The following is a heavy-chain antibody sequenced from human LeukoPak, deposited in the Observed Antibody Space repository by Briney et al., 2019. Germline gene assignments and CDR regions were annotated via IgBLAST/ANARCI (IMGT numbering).Heavy chain of an antibody. Sequence: QPGGSLRLSCAASGFTFSSYDMHWVRHVTGKGLEWVSAIDTAGDTFYPGSVKGRFTISRENAKNSLYLQMNSLRARDTAVYYCARGYCSGGSCAGSLDYWGQGTLVTVSS. CDR1: GFTFSSYD. CDR2: IDTAGDT. V-gene: IGHV3-13*04. CDR3: ARGYCSGGSCAGSLDY. J-gene: IGHJ4*02. D-gene: IGHD2-15*01.